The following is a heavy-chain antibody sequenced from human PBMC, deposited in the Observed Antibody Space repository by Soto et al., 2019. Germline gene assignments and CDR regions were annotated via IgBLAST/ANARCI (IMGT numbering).Heavy chain of an antibody. V-gene: IGHV3-23*01. Sequence: EVQLLESGGGLVQPGGSLRLSCAAAGFTFSNYALTWVRQSPGKGLEWVSTFSGSGGRTYYADSVRGRFTISRDNTKSTLFLQRTSRRVEHTAIYYCARDWTGDTCPCLDVWGQGTTVSVSS. CDR1: GFTFSNYA. CDR3: ARDWTGDTCPCLDV. J-gene: IGHJ6*01. CDR2: FSGSGGRT. D-gene: IGHD3-3*01.